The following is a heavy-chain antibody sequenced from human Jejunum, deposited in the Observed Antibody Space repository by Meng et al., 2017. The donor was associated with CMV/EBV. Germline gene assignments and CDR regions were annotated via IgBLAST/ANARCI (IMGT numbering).Heavy chain of an antibody. CDR1: FSRTSSPVG. D-gene: IGHD1-1*01. CDR2: IYWDDDK. V-gene: IGHV2-5*02. CDR3: VHRKDYSGNWNGGSADF. Sequence: FSRTSSPVGVGWIRQPTGKALEWLAFIYWDDDKRYNPSLKNRLTITKDAPRNQVVLTMTNMDPADTATYHCVHRKDYSGNWNGGSADFWGQGALVTVSS. J-gene: IGHJ4*02.